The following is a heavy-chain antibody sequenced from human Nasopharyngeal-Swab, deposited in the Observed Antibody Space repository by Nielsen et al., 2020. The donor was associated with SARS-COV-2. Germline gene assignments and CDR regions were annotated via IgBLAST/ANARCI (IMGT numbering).Heavy chain of an antibody. J-gene: IGHJ3*02. CDR1: GYTFIGYY. Sequence: ASVKVSCKASGYTFIGYYIHWVRQAPGQGLEWMGWINPNSGGTNYAQKFQGRVTMTRDTSISTAYMELSRLRSDDTAVYYCARVAWVDWDAFHIWGQGTIVTVSS. V-gene: IGHV1-2*02. D-gene: IGHD3-9*01. CDR3: ARVAWVDWDAFHI. CDR2: INPNSGGT.